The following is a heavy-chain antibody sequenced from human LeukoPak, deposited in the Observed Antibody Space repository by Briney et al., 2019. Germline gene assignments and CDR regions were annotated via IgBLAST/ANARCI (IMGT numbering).Heavy chain of an antibody. CDR2: INPNSGGT. V-gene: IGHV1-2*02. CDR1: GYTFTGYY. D-gene: IGHD3-9*01. CDR3: ARVPLTGYALYYFDC. Sequence: ASVKVSCKASGYTFTGYYMHWVRQAPGQGLEWMGWINPNSGGTNYAQKFQGRVTMTRDTSISTAYMELSRLRSDDTAVYYCARVPLTGYALYYFDCWGQGTLVTVSS. J-gene: IGHJ4*02.